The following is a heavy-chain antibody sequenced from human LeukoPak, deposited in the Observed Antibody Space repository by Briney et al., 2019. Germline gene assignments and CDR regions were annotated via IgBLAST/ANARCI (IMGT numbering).Heavy chain of an antibody. V-gene: IGHV3-23*01. Sequence: GGSLRLSCAASGFTFSSYAMSWVRQAPGKGLEWVSAISGSGGSTYYADSVKGRFTISRDNSKNTLYLQMNSLRAEDTAVYYCAKSVVPYYDILTLGYWGQGTLVTVSS. CDR3: AKSVVPYYDILTLGY. CDR2: ISGSGGST. CDR1: GFTFSSYA. D-gene: IGHD3-9*01. J-gene: IGHJ4*02.